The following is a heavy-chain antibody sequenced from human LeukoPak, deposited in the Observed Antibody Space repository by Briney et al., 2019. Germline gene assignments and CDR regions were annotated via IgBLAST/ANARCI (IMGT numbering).Heavy chain of an antibody. D-gene: IGHD2-2*01. Sequence: SETLSLTCTVSGGSISSYYWSWIRQPPGKGLEWIGYIYYSGSTNYDPSLKSRVTISVDTSKNQFSLKLSSVTAADTAVYYCARSVCTSCSPIYYYYYGMDVWGQGTTVTVSS. J-gene: IGHJ6*02. CDR2: IYYSGST. V-gene: IGHV4-59*01. CDR3: ARSVCTSCSPIYYYYYGMDV. CDR1: GGSISSYY.